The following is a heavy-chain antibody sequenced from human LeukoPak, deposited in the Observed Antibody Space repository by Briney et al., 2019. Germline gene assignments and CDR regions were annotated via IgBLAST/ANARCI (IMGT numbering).Heavy chain of an antibody. CDR3: ARVSSSWPHYYFDY. CDR2: IDYSGST. V-gene: IGHV4-59*01. CDR1: GGSISSYY. Sequence: SETLSLTCTVSGGSISSYYWSWIRQPPGKGLEWIGNIDYSGSTIYNPALKSRVTMSVDTSKNQFSLNLTSVTAADTAVYYCARVSSSWPHYYFDYWGQGTRVTASS. J-gene: IGHJ4*02. D-gene: IGHD6-13*01.